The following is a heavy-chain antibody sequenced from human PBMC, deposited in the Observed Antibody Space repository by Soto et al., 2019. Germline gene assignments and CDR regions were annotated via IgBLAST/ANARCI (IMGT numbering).Heavy chain of an antibody. V-gene: IGHV1-58*01. CDR2: ITVGTGNT. D-gene: IGHD3-22*01. CDR1: GFIFTSSS. CDR3: AAGDSSGYYGG. Sequence: SVKVSCKASGFIFTSSSGQWARQARGQRLEWIGWITVGTGNTNYAQKFQERVTITRDMSTSTAYMELSNLRSEDTAIYYCAAGDSSGYYGGWGQGTQVTVSS. J-gene: IGHJ4*02.